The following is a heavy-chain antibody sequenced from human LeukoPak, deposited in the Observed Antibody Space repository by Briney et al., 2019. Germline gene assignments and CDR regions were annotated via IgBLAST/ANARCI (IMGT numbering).Heavy chain of an antibody. D-gene: IGHD6-13*01. CDR2: IYYAGAS. Sequence: SETLSLTCTVSGDSIRRSYWSWIRQPPGKGLEWIGYIYYAGASNEDPSLRSRLTISVDASKNSFSLKLSSVTAADTAVYYCARAGSSRGWFDPWGQGTLVTVSS. CDR1: GDSIRRSY. CDR3: ARAGSSRGWFDP. J-gene: IGHJ5*02. V-gene: IGHV4-59*01.